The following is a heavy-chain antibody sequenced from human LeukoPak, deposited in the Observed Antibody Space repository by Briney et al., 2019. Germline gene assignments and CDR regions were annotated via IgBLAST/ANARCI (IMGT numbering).Heavy chain of an antibody. CDR1: GGSLISSF. J-gene: IGHJ4*02. CDR2: IYTSGST. Sequence: PSETLSLTCTVPGGSLISSFWSWVRPPAGKGLEWSVHIYTSGSTNNHPSLQSRVAMSLDTSKHQFSLKLRAVTAADTAVYYCARLGNQWELRLDYWGQGTLVTVSS. CDR3: ARLGNQWELRLDY. D-gene: IGHD1-26*01. V-gene: IGHV4-4*07.